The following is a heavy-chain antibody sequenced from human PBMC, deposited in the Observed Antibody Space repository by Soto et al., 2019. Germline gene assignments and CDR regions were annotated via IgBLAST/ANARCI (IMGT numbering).Heavy chain of an antibody. J-gene: IGHJ4*02. CDR3: ARAFSQEGYFDY. CDR2: IGTAGDT. Sequence: EVQLVESGGGLVQPGGSLRLSCAASGFTFSSYDMHWVRQATGKGLEWVSAIGTAGDTYYPGSVKGRFTISRENAKNSLYLQMNSLRAGDTAVYYCARAFSQEGYFDYWGQGTLVTVSS. D-gene: IGHD3-16*01. CDR1: GFTFSSYD. V-gene: IGHV3-13*01.